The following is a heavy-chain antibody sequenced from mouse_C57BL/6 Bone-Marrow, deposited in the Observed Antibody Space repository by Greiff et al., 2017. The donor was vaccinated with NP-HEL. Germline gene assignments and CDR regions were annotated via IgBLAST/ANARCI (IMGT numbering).Heavy chain of an antibody. Sequence: VQLQQSGAELVKPGASVKLSCTASGFNITDYYMHWVKQRPEQGLEWIGRIDPDDGDTKYAPKFQGKATITADKSSNTAYLQLSSLTSEDAAVYYCARWLDFDYWGQGTTLTVSS. V-gene: IGHV14-2*01. D-gene: IGHD2-2*01. CDR1: GFNITDYY. CDR2: IDPDDGDT. J-gene: IGHJ2*01. CDR3: ARWLDFDY.